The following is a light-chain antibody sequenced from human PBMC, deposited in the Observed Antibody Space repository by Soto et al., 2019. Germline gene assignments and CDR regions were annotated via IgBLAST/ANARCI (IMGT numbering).Light chain of an antibody. J-gene: IGLJ1*01. Sequence: QSVLTQPPSASGTPGQRVTISCSGSSSNIVSNTVNWYQQLPGTAPKLLIYSNNQRPSGVPDRFSGSKSGTSASLAISGLQSEDEADYYCAAWDDSLNGRVFGTGTKVTVL. V-gene: IGLV1-44*01. CDR3: AAWDDSLNGRV. CDR2: SNN. CDR1: SSNIVSNT.